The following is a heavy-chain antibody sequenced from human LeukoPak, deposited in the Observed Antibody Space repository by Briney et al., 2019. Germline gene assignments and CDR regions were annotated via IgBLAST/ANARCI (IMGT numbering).Heavy chain of an antibody. J-gene: IGHJ4*02. CDR3: ARGPRILAAGSYFFDY. Sequence: GGSLRLSCAASGFSFKDYYYSWIRQAPGKGLEWVSFINVNGGAIYYADFVKGRFTISRENAQQSVYMEMNSLRDEDTAVYYCARGPRILAAGSYFFDYWGQGSLVTVSS. V-gene: IGHV3-11*01. CDR1: GFSFKDYY. D-gene: IGHD6-13*01. CDR2: INVNGGAI.